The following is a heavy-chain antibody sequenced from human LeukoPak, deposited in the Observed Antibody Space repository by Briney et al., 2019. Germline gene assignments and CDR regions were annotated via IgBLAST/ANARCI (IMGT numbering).Heavy chain of an antibody. J-gene: IGHJ2*01. V-gene: IGHV4-59*08. D-gene: IGHD6-13*01. CDR3: ARAPGIAAAGWYFDL. CDR1: GGSISSYY. CDR2: IYYSVST. Sequence: SETLSLTCTVSGGSISSYYWSWIRQPPGKGLEWIGYIYYSVSTNYNPSLKSRVTKSVDTSKNQFSLKLSSVTAADTAVYYCARAPGIAAAGWYFDLWGRGTLVTVSS.